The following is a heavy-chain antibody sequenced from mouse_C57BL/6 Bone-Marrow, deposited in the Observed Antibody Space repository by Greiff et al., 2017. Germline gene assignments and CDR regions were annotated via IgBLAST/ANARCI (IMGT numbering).Heavy chain of an antibody. J-gene: IGHJ3*01. V-gene: IGHV2-2*01. CDR2: IWSGGGT. Sequence: VQLQQSGPGLVQPSPSLSITCTVSGFSLTSYGVHWVRQSPGKGLEWLGVIWSGGGTDYNAAFISRLSISKDNSKTQVFFNMHSPQADDTAIYYCAQRQRRRRVWGQGTLVTVSA. D-gene: IGHD3-2*02. CDR3: AQRQRRRRV. CDR1: GFSLTSYG.